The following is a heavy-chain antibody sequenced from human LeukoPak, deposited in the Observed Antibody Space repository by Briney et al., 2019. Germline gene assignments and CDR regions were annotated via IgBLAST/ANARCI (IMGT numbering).Heavy chain of an antibody. V-gene: IGHV4-34*01. CDR2: IYKTGST. J-gene: IGHJ4*02. CDR3: TRHQTNNYGPGTPFDF. D-gene: IGHD3-10*01. CDR1: GGSFSGHY. Sequence: SETLSLTCAVYGGSFSGHYWSWIRQPPGKGLEWIGSIYKTGSTNYSPPLKSRVFISVDTSNNQFSLNLNSVTAADTAVYFCTRHQTNNYGPGTPFDFWGQGTLVSVSS.